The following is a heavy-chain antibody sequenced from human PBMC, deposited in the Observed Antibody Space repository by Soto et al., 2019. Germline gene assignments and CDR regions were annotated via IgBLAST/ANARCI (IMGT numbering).Heavy chain of an antibody. CDR3: ARSSGAYSGYGTIDY. J-gene: IGHJ4*02. CDR1: GGSISSGGYY. V-gene: IGHV4-31*03. Sequence: QVQLQESGPGLVKPSQTLSLTCTVSGGSISSGGYYWSWIRQHPGKGLEWIGYIYYSGSTYYNPSLKSRVTISVDTSKNHFSLKLSSVTAADTAVYYCARSSGAYSGYGTIDYWGQGTLVTVSS. CDR2: IYYSGST. D-gene: IGHD5-12*01.